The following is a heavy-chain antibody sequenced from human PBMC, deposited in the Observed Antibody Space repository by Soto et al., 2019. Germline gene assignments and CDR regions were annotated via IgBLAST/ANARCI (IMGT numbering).Heavy chain of an antibody. CDR3: AKSGSSGWYGWFDP. V-gene: IGHV2-5*01. CDR1: GFPLRTSGVG. D-gene: IGHD6-19*01. Sequence: GPTLVNPTQTLTLTCIFSGFPLRTSGVGVGWIRQPPGKALEWLGFIYWNDDKRYSPSLKSRLTITKDTSKNQVVLTMTNMDPVDTATYCCAKSGSSGWYGWFDPWGQGTLVTVSS. CDR2: IYWNDDK. J-gene: IGHJ5*02.